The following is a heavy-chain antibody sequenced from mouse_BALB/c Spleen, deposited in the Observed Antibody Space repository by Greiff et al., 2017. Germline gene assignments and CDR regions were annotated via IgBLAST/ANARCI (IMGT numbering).Heavy chain of an antibody. CDR1: GFTFSSYA. D-gene: IGHD1-1*01. J-gene: IGHJ2*01. CDR2: ISSGGST. V-gene: IGHV5-6-5*01. CDR3: ARFTTVVNY. Sequence: EVQVVESGGGLVKPGGSLKLSCAASGFTFSSYAMSWVRQTPEKRLEWVASISSGGSTYYPDSVKGRFTISRDNARNILYLQMSSLRSEDTAMYYCARFTTVVNYWGQGTTLTVSS.